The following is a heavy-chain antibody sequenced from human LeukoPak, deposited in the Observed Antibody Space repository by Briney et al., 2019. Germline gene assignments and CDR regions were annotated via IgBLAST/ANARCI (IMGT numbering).Heavy chain of an antibody. D-gene: IGHD3-22*01. CDR1: GYTFTSYG. CDR2: ISPYNGNT. CDR3: GGAMRHSGYYKYYMDV. V-gene: IGHV1-18*01. Sequence: ASVKVSCKASGYTFTSYGISWVRQAPGQGLEWMGWISPYNGNTHYAQKLQGRVTMTKDTSTSTAYMELRSLRSDDTAVYYCGGAMRHSGYYKYYMDVWGKGSTVTVSS. J-gene: IGHJ6*03.